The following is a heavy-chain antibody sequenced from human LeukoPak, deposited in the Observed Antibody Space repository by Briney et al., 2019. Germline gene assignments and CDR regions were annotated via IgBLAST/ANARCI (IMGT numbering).Heavy chain of an antibody. CDR3: AREKRITMVRGVINWFDP. Sequence: KPSETLYLTCAAYGGSFSGYYWSWIRQPPGKGLEWIGEINHSGSTNYNPSLKSRVTISVDTSKNQFSLKLSSVTAADTAVYYCAREKRITMVRGVINWFDPWGQRTLVTVSS. J-gene: IGHJ5*02. D-gene: IGHD3-10*01. V-gene: IGHV4-34*01. CDR1: GGSFSGYY. CDR2: INHSGST.